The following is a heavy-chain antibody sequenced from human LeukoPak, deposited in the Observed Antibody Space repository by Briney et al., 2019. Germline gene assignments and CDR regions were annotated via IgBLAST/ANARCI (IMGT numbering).Heavy chain of an antibody. J-gene: IGHJ6*02. CDR3: ARDGVVSRWGYYYYGMDV. V-gene: IGHV4-4*07. CDR1: GGSMSRYY. D-gene: IGHD2-21*01. CDR2: IYTSGST. Sequence: SETLSLPCTVSGGSMSRYYWSWIRQPAGKGLEWIGRIYTSGSTNYNPSLKSRVTMSVDTSKNQFSLKLSSVTAADTAVYYCARDGVVSRWGYYYYGMDVWGQGTTVTASS.